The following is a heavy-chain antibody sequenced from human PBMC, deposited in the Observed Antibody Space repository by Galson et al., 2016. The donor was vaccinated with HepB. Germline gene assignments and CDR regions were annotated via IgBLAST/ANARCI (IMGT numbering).Heavy chain of an antibody. CDR2: INNDGSST. J-gene: IGHJ6*02. CDR3: ARGPRYQVHYAMDA. Sequence: SLRLSCAASGFTFTQCWMHWVRLVPGKGLAWVGRINNDGSSTNYADSAKGRFTITRDNVENTVYLRMNSLTVEDTAIYFCARGPRYQVHYAMDAWGRGTTVTVS. D-gene: IGHD2-2*01. V-gene: IGHV3-74*01. CDR1: GFTFTQCW.